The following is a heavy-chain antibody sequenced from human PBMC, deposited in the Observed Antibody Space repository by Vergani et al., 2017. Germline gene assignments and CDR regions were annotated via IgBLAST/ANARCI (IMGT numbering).Heavy chain of an antibody. V-gene: IGHV3-30*03. CDR1: GFTFSSYG. CDR2: ISYDGSNK. D-gene: IGHD2-2*01. J-gene: IGHJ6*04. CDR3: SRYCSSTSCQRYYYYGMDV. Sequence: QVQLVESGGGVVQPGRSLRLSCAASGFTFSSYGMHWVRQAPGKGLEWVAVISYDGSNKYYADSVKGRFTISRDNSKNTLYLQMNSLRAEDTAVYYCSRYCSSTSCQRYYYYGMDVWGKGTTVTVSS.